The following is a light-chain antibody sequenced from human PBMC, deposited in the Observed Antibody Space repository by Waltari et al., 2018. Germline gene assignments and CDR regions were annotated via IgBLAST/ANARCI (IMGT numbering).Light chain of an antibody. V-gene: IGLV2-14*01. Sequence: QSALTQPASVSGSHGQSITISCTGTSSDVGGYNYVSWYQQHPGKAPKPMIYDVSKPPSGVSNRFSGSKSGNTASLTISGLQAEDEADYYCISYTSSSTFPFGGGTKLTVL. CDR1: SSDVGGYNY. CDR2: DVS. J-gene: IGLJ2*01. CDR3: ISYTSSSTFP.